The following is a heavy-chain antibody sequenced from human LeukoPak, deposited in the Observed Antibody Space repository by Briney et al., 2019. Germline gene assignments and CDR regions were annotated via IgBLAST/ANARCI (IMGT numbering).Heavy chain of an antibody. CDR3: AREVRTSSSWYFESNRWFDP. D-gene: IGHD6-13*01. V-gene: IGHV3-48*01. Sequence: GGSLRLSCAASGFTFSSYSMNGVGQAPGRGLEGVSYISSSRSTIYYADAVKGRFTISIDNAKNSLYLQMNSLRAEDTAVYYCAREVRTSSSWYFESNRWFDPWGQGTLVTVSS. CDR1: GFTFSSYS. CDR2: ISSSRSTI. J-gene: IGHJ5*02.